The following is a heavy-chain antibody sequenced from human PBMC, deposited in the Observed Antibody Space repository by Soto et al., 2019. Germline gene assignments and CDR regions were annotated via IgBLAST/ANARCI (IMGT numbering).Heavy chain of an antibody. J-gene: IGHJ4*02. Sequence: QVHLVQSGAEVKKPGASVKVSCKASGYTFTSYGITWVRQAPGQGLEWMGWISAHNGNTDYAQKLQGRVIVTRDTPTSTAYMERRSLISDDTAVYYCARGRYGDYWGQGALVTVSS. CDR1: GYTFTSYG. CDR2: ISAHNGNT. V-gene: IGHV1-18*01. D-gene: IGHD1-1*01. CDR3: ARGRYGDY.